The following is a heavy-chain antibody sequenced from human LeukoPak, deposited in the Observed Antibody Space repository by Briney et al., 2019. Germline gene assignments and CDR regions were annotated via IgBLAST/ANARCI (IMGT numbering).Heavy chain of an antibody. J-gene: IGHJ4*02. D-gene: IGHD6-19*01. Sequence: SETLSLTCTVSGGSISSGDYYWSWIRQPPGKGLEWIGYIYYSGNTYYNPSLKSRVTISVDTSKNQFSLKLSSVTAADTAVYYCARVSSSGWIGTRHFDYWGQGTLVTVSS. CDR2: IYYSGNT. CDR1: GGSISSGDYY. V-gene: IGHV4-30-4*08. CDR3: ARVSSSGWIGTRHFDY.